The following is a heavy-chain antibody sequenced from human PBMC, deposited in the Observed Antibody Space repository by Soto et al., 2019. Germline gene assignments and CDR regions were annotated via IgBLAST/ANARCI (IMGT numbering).Heavy chain of an antibody. V-gene: IGHV3-30-3*01. CDR2: IAYDGSNK. CDR1: GFTFRSYA. D-gene: IGHD2-15*01. Sequence: QVQLVESGGGVVQPGRSVRLSCAASGFTFRSYAMHWVRQAPGKGLECVAVIAYDGSNKFYRDYVRGRFTISRDNSEKTLYLQINRLRYEDTAVYYCARGDREDIAVVIGVRPGEYGVDVWGQWTTVTVSS. J-gene: IGHJ6*02. CDR3: ARGDREDIAVVIGVRPGEYGVDV.